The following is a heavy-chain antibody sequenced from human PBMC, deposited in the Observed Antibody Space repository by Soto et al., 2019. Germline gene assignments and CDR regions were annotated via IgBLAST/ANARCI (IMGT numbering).Heavy chain of an antibody. V-gene: IGHV4-59*01. CDR3: ARVLYDFWSGYSSYYYYMDV. CDR2: IYYSGST. CDR1: GGSISSYY. Sequence: SETLSLTCTVSGGSISSYYWSWIRQPPGKGLEWIGYIYYSGSTNYNPSLKSRVTISVDTSRNQFSLKLSSVTAADTAVYYCARVLYDFWSGYSSYYYYMDVWGKGTTVTVSS. J-gene: IGHJ6*03. D-gene: IGHD3-3*01.